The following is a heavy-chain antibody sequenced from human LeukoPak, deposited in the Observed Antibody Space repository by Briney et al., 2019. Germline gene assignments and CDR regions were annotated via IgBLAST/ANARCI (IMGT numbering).Heavy chain of an antibody. D-gene: IGHD6-19*01. CDR1: GFTFSSYW. J-gene: IGHJ3*02. V-gene: IGHV3-74*01. CDR3: AREPIAVADPDAFDI. CDR2: INSDGRSI. Sequence: AGGSLRLSCAASGFTFSSYWMHWVRQAPGKGPGWVSRINSDGRSISYADSVKGRFTISRDNAKNTLYLQMNSLRTEDTAVYYCAREPIAVADPDAFDIWGQGTVVTVSS.